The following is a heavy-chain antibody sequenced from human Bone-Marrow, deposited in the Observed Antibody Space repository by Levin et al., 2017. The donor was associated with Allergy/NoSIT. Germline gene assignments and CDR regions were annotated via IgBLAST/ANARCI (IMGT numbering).Heavy chain of an antibody. Sequence: SETLSLTCTVSGGSISSSSYYWGWIRQPPGKGLEWIASIYYSVNTYYNPSLKSRVTISVDTSKNQFSLKLSSVTAADTAVYYCASAYGSGSYFGNWFDPWGQGTLVTVSS. V-gene: IGHV4-39*01. CDR2: IYYSVNT. CDR1: GGSISSSSYY. D-gene: IGHD3-10*01. CDR3: ASAYGSGSYFGNWFDP. J-gene: IGHJ5*02.